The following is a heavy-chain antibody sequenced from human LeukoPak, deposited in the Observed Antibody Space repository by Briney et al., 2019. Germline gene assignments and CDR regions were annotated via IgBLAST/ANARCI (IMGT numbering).Heavy chain of an antibody. D-gene: IGHD3-22*01. Sequence: SVKVSCKASGGTFSSYAISWVRQAPGQGLEWMGRIIPILGIANYAQKFQGRVTITADKSTSTAYMELSSLRSEDTAVYYCASHDYYDSSGHYLDAFDIWGQGTMVTVSS. CDR1: GGTFSSYA. CDR2: IIPILGIA. V-gene: IGHV1-69*04. J-gene: IGHJ3*02. CDR3: ASHDYYDSSGHYLDAFDI.